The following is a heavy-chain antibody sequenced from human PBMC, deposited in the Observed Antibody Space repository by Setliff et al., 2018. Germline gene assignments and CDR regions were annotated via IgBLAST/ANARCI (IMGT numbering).Heavy chain of an antibody. CDR3: ARVGGYASAWHGIEAFDI. V-gene: IGHV1-2*02. CDR1: GYIFTNYY. Sequence: ASVKVSCKTSGYIFTNYYIHWVRQAPGQGLEWMGWINANTGGTREVQKFQGRVTMTRDTSIDTAYMEVSRLTYDDTAVYYCARVGGYASAWHGIEAFDIWGQGTKVTVS. J-gene: IGHJ3*02. CDR2: INANTGGT. D-gene: IGHD6-19*01.